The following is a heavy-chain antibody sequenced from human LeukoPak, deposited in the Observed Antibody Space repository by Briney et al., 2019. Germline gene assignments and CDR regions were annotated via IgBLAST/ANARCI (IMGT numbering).Heavy chain of an antibody. CDR1: GFTFSSYA. Sequence: GGSLRLSCAASGFTFSSYARHWVRQAPGKGLEWVAVISYDGSNKYHADSVKGRFTISRDNSKNTLYLQMNSLRAEDTAVYYCARDGGAVYYFDYWGQGTLVTVSS. CDR3: ARDGGAVYYFDY. V-gene: IGHV3-30*04. CDR2: ISYDGSNK. J-gene: IGHJ4*02. D-gene: IGHD3-16*01.